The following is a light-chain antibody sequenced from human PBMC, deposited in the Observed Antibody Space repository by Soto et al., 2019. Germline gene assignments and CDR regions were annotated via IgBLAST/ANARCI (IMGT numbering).Light chain of an antibody. CDR2: MAS. Sequence: DIQMTQSPSSVSASVGGRVTVTCRASQGISSWLAWYQQKPEKAPKLVIYMASILESGVPTRFSGSGSATEFTLSINSLQPDDFATYYCQQYETFSGTFGPGTKVDI. CDR3: QQYETFSGT. J-gene: IGKJ1*01. V-gene: IGKV1-5*03. CDR1: QGISSW.